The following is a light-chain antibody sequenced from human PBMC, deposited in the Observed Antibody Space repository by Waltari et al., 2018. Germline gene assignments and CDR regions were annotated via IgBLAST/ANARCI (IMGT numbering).Light chain of an antibody. CDR3: HQSGGSGRA. J-gene: IGKJ4*01. CDR1: QSVGDTY. Sequence: ENVLTQSPGTLSLSPGERATLSCRARQSVGDTYLAWYQQKPGQAPRLLLYGASTRATGLPDRVSGSGSGTDFTLTISRLEPEDVAVYCHQSGGSGRAFGGGTKVEIK. V-gene: IGKV3-20*01. CDR2: GAS.